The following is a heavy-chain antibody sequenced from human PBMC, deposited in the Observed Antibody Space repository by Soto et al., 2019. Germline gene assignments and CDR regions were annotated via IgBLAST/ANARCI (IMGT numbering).Heavy chain of an antibody. V-gene: IGHV1-69*12. D-gene: IGHD4-17*01. CDR3: ATDQARVVTYGGNALDY. CDR1: GGTFSNHV. J-gene: IGHJ4*02. Sequence: QVQLVQSAAEVRRPGSSVKVSCKASGGTFSNHVINWVRQAPGQGLEWMGEIIPIFGTTNYAKEFTGRVTVTANDSTNTAYIALSSMRSEDTDVYYCATDQARVVTYGGNALDYGGQGTQVIVSS. CDR2: IIPIFGTT.